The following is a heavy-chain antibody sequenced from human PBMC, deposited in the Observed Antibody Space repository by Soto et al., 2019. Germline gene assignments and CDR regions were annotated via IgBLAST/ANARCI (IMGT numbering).Heavy chain of an antibody. D-gene: IGHD2-2*01. CDR2: INHSGST. V-gene: IGHV4-4*02. J-gene: IGHJ4*02. CDR1: GGSISSTYW. Sequence: SSETLSLTCSVSGGSISSTYWWSWVRQPPGKGLEWIGEINHSGSTNYNPSLETRVSISVDKTKNQFSLRVNSVSAADTAVYYCARAVAVLAAFHFDCWGQGTLVTVSS. CDR3: ARAVAVLAAFHFDC.